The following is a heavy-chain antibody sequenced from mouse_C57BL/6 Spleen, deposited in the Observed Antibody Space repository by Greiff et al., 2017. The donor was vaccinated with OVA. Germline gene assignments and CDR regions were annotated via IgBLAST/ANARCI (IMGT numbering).Heavy chain of an antibody. CDR1: GFTFSNYW. CDR3: TGEFYYGSSYVAY. V-gene: IGHV6-3*01. Sequence: EVQLVESGGGLVQPGGSMKLSCVASGFTFSNYWMNWVRQSPEKGLEWVAQIRLKSDNYATHYAESVKGRFTISRDDSKSHVYLQMNNLTAEDTGIYSCTGEFYYGSSYVAYWGQGTLVTVSA. D-gene: IGHD1-1*01. J-gene: IGHJ3*01. CDR2: IRLKSDNYAT.